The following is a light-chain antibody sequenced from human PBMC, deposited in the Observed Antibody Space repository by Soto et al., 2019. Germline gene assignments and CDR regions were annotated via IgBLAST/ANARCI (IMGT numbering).Light chain of an antibody. V-gene: IGKV1-39*01. CDR3: QQSYITPPIT. J-gene: IGKJ5*01. CDR2: AAS. CDR1: QSVSRY. Sequence: DVQMTQSPSSLSALVGDRVTITCRASQSVSRYLNWYQHKPGKAPKLLINAASNLRNGVPSRFSGCGSGTDFTLTIDGLQPEDFAVYYGQQSYITPPITFGQGTRLEVK.